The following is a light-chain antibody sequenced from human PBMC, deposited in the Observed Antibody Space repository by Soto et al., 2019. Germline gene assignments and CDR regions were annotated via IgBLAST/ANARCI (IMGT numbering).Light chain of an antibody. CDR3: QQRSNWPPLT. J-gene: IGKJ4*01. V-gene: IGKV3-11*01. Sequence: EIVLTQSPANLSLSPGERATLSCRAVKRVTGYLAWYQRKPGEAPRLLTYDASNRATGIPARFSGSGSGTDFTLTISSLEPEDFAVYYCQQRSNWPPLTFGGGTKVEIK. CDR1: KRVTGY. CDR2: DAS.